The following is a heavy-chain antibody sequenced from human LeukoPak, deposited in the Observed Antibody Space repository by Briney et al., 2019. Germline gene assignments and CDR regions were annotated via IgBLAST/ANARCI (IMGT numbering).Heavy chain of an antibody. D-gene: IGHD1-26*01. CDR2: ISGSGGST. Sequence: GGSLRLSCAASGFTFSSYAMSWVRQAPGQGQEWVSAISGSGGSTYYADSVKGRFTISRDNSKNKLYLQMNSLRAGDTTVYYYSRGGSYLSALDIWGRETMVTVSS. J-gene: IGHJ3*02. CDR3: SRGGSYLSALDI. CDR1: GFTFSSYA. V-gene: IGHV3-23*01.